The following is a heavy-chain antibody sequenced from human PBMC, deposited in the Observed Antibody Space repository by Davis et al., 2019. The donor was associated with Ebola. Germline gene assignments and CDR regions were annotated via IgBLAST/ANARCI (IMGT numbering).Heavy chain of an antibody. Sequence: GESLKISCAASGFTFSSYELNWVRQAPGKGLEWVSAISGSGGSTYYADSVKGRFTISRDNSKNTLYLQMNSLRAEDTAVYYCAKDTGPGAYWGQGTLVTVSS. V-gene: IGHV3-23*01. CDR2: ISGSGGST. D-gene: IGHD3-10*01. J-gene: IGHJ4*02. CDR1: GFTFSSYE. CDR3: AKDTGPGAY.